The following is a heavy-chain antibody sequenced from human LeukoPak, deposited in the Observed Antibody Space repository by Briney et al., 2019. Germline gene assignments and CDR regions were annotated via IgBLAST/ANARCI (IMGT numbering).Heavy chain of an antibody. J-gene: IGHJ4*02. CDR3: ASLTYYYDSSGYYRY. V-gene: IGHV1-24*01. CDR1: GYTLTELS. CDR2: FDPEDGET. D-gene: IGHD3-22*01. Sequence: GASVKVSCKVSGYTLTELSMHWVRQAPGKGLEWMGGFDPEDGETIYAQKFQGRVTMTEDTSTDTAYMELSSLRSEDTAVYYCASLTYYYDSSGYYRYWGQGTLVTVSS.